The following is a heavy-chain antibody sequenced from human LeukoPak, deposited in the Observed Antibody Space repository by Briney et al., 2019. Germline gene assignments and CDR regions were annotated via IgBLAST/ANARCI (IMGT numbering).Heavy chain of an antibody. J-gene: IGHJ4*02. CDR1: GFTFNTYW. CDR2: INFDGSTT. Sequence: VGSLRLSCAASGFTFNTYWMHWVRQAPGRGLVWVSRINFDGSTTDYADSVKGRFTISRDNAKNTLYLQMNSLRAEDTALYYCARDFFVDSWGQGTLVTVSS. CDR3: ARDFFVDS. V-gene: IGHV3-74*01. D-gene: IGHD2/OR15-2a*01.